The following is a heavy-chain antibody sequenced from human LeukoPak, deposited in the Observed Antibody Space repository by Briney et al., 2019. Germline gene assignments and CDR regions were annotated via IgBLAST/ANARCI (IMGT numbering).Heavy chain of an antibody. J-gene: IGHJ6*03. Sequence: SETLSLTCTVSGYSISSGYYWGWIRLPPGKGLEWIATIYHSGDTYSNPSLKRRVTISVDTSKNQFSLKLSSVTAADTAVYYCARTRYYYGSGSYYKDYYYYYMDVWGKGTTVTVSS. CDR1: GYSISSGYY. CDR2: IYHSGDT. D-gene: IGHD3-10*01. V-gene: IGHV4-38-2*02. CDR3: ARTRYYYGSGSYYKDYYYYYMDV.